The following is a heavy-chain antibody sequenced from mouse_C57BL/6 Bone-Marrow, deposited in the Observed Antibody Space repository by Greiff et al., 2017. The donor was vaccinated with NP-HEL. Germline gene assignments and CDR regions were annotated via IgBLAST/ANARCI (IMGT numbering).Heavy chain of an antibody. CDR3: ARGPHGSSYWYFDV. V-gene: IGHV1-47*01. Sequence: QVQLKQSGAELVKPGASVKMSCKASGYTFTTYPIEWMKQNHGQSLEWIGNFHPYNDDTKYNEKFKGKATLTVEKSSSTVYLELSRLTSDDSAVYYCARGPHGSSYWYFDVWGTGTTVTVSS. J-gene: IGHJ1*03. D-gene: IGHD1-1*01. CDR2: FHPYNDDT. CDR1: GYTFTTYP.